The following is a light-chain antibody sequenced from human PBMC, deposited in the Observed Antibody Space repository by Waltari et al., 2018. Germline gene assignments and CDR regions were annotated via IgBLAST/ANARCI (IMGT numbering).Light chain of an antibody. CDR2: AAS. CDR1: QSISSY. J-gene: IGKJ4*01. CDR3: QQCSTLPFT. Sequence: DIQMTQSPSSLSASVGDRVTNTCRASQSISSYLNWYQQKPGKAPKLLIYAASSLQRGVPSRFSGSGSGTHFSFTINNLQPDDFATYYCQQCSTLPFTFGGGT. V-gene: IGKV1-39*01.